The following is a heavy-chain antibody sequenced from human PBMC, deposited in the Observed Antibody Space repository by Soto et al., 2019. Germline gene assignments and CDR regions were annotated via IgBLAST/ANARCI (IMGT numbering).Heavy chain of an antibody. J-gene: IGHJ4*02. CDR1: GFTFSSYS. CDR2: ISSSSSYI. D-gene: IGHD5-12*01. CDR3: ARDPHSLIVATTPSFDY. Sequence: GSLRLSCAASGFTFSSYSRNWVRQAPGKGLEWVSSISSSSSYIYYADSVKGRFTISRDNAKNSLYLQMNSLRAEDTAVYYCARDPHSLIVATTPSFDYWGQGTLVTVSS. V-gene: IGHV3-21*01.